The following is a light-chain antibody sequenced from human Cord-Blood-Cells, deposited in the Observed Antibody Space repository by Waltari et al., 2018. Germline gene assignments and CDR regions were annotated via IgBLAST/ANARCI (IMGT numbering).Light chain of an antibody. CDR3: QQYNNWPPWT. Sequence: EIVMTQSPATLSVSPGDRATLSCRASQSVSSNLAWYQQKPGQAPRLLIYGASTRATGIPARFSGSGSGKEFTLTISSLQSEDFADYYCQQYNNWPPWTFGQGTKVEIK. CDR2: GAS. J-gene: IGKJ1*01. CDR1: QSVSSN. V-gene: IGKV3-15*01.